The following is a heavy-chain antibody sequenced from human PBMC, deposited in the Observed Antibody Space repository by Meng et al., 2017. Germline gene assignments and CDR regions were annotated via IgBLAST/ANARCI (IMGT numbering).Heavy chain of an antibody. D-gene: IGHD3-10*01. J-gene: IGHJ4*02. CDR3: ARRRFGEFLEEYYFDY. CDR1: GGTFSSYA. CDR2: IIPIFGTA. V-gene: IGHV1-69*05. Sequence: SVKVSCKASGGTFSSYAISWVRQAPGQGLEWMGGIIPIFGTANYAQKFQGRVTITTDESTSTAYMELSSLRSEDTAVYYCARRRFGEFLEEYYFDYWGQATLVTVSS.